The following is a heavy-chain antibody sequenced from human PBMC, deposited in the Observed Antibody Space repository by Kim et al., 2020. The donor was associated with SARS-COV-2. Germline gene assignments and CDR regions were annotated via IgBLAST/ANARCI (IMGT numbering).Heavy chain of an antibody. D-gene: IGHD3-9*01. CDR3: ARAPYDILTGYYIS. Sequence: SETLSLTCTVSGGSISSYYWSWIRQPPGKGLEWIGYIYYSGSTNSNPSLKSRVTISVDTSKNQFSLKLSSVTAADTAVYYCARAPYDILTGYYISWGQGTLVTVSS. J-gene: IGHJ4*02. CDR2: IYYSGST. CDR1: GGSISSYY. V-gene: IGHV4-59*13.